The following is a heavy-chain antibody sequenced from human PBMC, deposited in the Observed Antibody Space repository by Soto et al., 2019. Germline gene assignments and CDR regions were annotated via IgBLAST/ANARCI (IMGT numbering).Heavy chain of an antibody. Sequence: PSETLSLTCAVSGCSISSGGYSWSWIRQPPGKGLEWIGYIYHSGSTYYNPSLKSRVTISVDRSKNQFSLKLSSVTAADTAVYYCARGGGYTTIDYWGQGTLVTVSS. J-gene: IGHJ4*02. D-gene: IGHD2-15*01. V-gene: IGHV4-30-2*01. CDR1: GCSISSGGYS. CDR2: IYHSGST. CDR3: ARGGGYTTIDY.